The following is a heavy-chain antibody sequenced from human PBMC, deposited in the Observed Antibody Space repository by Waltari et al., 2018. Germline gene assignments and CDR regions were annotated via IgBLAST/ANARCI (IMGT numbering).Heavy chain of an antibody. V-gene: IGHV3-21*01. CDR3: AILLATVTTLMDSDY. Sequence: EVQLVESGGGLVKPGGSLRLSCAASGFTFSRYRLNWVRQAPGKGLEWVSSISISSSYIYYADSVKGRFTISRDNAKNSLYLQMNSLRAEDTAVYYCAILLATVTTLMDSDYWGQGTLVTVSS. CDR1: GFTFSRYR. CDR2: ISISSSYI. J-gene: IGHJ4*02. D-gene: IGHD4-17*01.